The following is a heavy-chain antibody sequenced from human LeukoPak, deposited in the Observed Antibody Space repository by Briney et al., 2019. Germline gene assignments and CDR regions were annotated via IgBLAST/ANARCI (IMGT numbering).Heavy chain of an antibody. CDR3: VRDRDYYVFDL. J-gene: IGHJ4*02. D-gene: IGHD3-10*02. CDR2: IMKDGGDK. CDR1: GFIFTNYW. Sequence: PGGSLRLSCAASGFIFTNYWMTWVRQTPGKGLAWVANIMKDGGDKDYVDSVKGRFTISRDNAKNSVYLQMNSLRAEDTAVYYCVRDRDYYVFDLWGQGTLVTVSS. V-gene: IGHV3-7*01.